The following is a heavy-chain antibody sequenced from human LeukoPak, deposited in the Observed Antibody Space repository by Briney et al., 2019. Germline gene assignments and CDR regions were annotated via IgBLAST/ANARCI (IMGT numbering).Heavy chain of an antibody. J-gene: IGHJ4*02. V-gene: IGHV2-5*02. CDR2: IYRDDDK. CDR1: GVSLSTSGVG. D-gene: IGHD1-14*01. Sequence: ESGPTLVKSTQTLTLTCTLSGVSLSTSGVGVGWIRQPPGKALEGLAHIYRDDDKRYSLSLKSRLTITNDTYKNQVVLTMTNIDPVDTATYYCAHSGPELRRAYFDYWGQGTLVTVSS. CDR3: AHSGPELRRAYFDY.